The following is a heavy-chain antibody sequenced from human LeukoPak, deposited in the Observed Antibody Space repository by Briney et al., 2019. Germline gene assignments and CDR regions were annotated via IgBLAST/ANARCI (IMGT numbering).Heavy chain of an antibody. CDR3: ARSNYGPEN. CDR2: IKADGSEE. D-gene: IGHD1-7*01. J-gene: IGHJ4*02. Sequence: PGGSLRLSCVTSGFSFSNYWMNWVRLAPGKGLEWVAIIKADGSEEHYVDSVRGRFAVSRDNAKNSLYLQMSILRVEDTAVYYCARSNYGPENWGQGTLVTVSS. CDR1: GFSFSNYW. V-gene: IGHV3-7*01.